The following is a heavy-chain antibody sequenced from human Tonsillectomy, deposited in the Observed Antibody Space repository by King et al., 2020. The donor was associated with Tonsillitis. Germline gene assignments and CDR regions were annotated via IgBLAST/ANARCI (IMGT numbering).Heavy chain of an antibody. Sequence: VQLVESGGDLVQPGGSLRLSCEASGFTVSSYAMSWVRQAPGKGLEWVSAIRGGGDSPYYADSVKGRFTISRDTSKNTLYLQINGLRAEDTALYYWVKNGVDLDIILEFWGQGTRVTVSS. CDR1: GFTVSSYA. CDR2: IRGGGDSP. V-gene: IGHV3-23*04. J-gene: IGHJ4*02. CDR3: VKNGVDLDIILEF. D-gene: IGHD2-8*01.